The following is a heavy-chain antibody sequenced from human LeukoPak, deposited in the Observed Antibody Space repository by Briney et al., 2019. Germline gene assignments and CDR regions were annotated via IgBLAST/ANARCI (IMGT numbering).Heavy chain of an antibody. CDR2: INPNSGGT. V-gene: IGHV1-2*02. J-gene: IGHJ6*03. CDR1: GYTFTGYY. Sequence: ASVKVSCKASGYTFTGYYMHWVRQAPGQGLEWMGWINPNSGGTNYAQKFQGRVTTTRDTSISTAYMELSRLRSDDTAVYYCARDHDILTGYSEYYYYYYYMDVWGKGTTVTVSS. CDR3: ARDHDILTGYSEYYYYYYYMDV. D-gene: IGHD3-9*01.